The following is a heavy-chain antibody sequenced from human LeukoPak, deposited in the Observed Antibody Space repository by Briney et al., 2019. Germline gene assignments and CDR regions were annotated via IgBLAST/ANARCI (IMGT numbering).Heavy chain of an antibody. Sequence: GGSLRLSCAASGFTFSSYSMNWVRQAPGKGLEWVSSISSRSSYIYYADSVKGRFTISRDNAKNSLYLQMNSLRAEDTAVYYCARGIPLGYWGQGTLVTVSS. CDR2: ISSRSSYI. J-gene: IGHJ4*02. CDR1: GFTFSSYS. D-gene: IGHD2-2*02. V-gene: IGHV3-21*01. CDR3: ARGIPLGY.